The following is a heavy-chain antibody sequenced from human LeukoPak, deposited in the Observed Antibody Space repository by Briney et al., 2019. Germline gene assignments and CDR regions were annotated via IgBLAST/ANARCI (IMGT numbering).Heavy chain of an antibody. D-gene: IGHD6-13*01. J-gene: IGHJ5*02. CDR1: GFTFSNYN. CDR3: ARKAGSSSWYTDNWFDP. Sequence: GGSLRLSCAASGFTFSNYNMNWVRQTPGKGLEWVSSITSSSMYIYYADSVKGRFTISRDNAKNSLSLQMNSLRAEDTAVYYCARKAGSSSWYTDNWFDPWGQGTLVTVSS. CDR2: ITSSSMYI. V-gene: IGHV3-21*04.